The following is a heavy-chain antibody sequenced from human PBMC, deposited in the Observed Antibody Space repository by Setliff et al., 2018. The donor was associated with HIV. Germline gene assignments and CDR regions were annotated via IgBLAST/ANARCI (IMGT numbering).Heavy chain of an antibody. D-gene: IGHD2-2*01. CDR3: TTDQGSSWFDP. Sequence: GGSLRLSCAASGFTFSNAWMSWVRQAPGKGLEWVGRIKSRTEGGTTDYAAPVKGRFTISRDDSKNTLYLQMNSLKTEDTAVYYCTTDQGSSWFDPWGQGTLVTVSS. V-gene: IGHV3-15*01. CDR1: GFTFSNAW. J-gene: IGHJ5*02. CDR2: IKSRTEGGTT.